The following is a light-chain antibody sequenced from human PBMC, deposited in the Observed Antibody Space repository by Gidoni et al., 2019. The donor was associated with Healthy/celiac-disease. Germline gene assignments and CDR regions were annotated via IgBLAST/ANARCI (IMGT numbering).Light chain of an antibody. CDR3: SSYTSSSIWV. CDR1: SSDVGGYNY. J-gene: IGLJ3*02. V-gene: IGLV2-14*01. Sequence: QSALTQPASVSGYPGQSTTISCTGTSSDVGGYNYVSWYQQHPGNAPKLMIYDVSNRPSGVSNRFSVSKSGNTASLTISGLQAEDEADYYCSSYTSSSIWVFGGGTKLTVL. CDR2: DVS.